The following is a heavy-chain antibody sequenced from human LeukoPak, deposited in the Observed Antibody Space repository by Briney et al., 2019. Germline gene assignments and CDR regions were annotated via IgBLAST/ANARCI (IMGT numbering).Heavy chain of an antibody. Sequence: ASVKVSCKASGYTFTSYGTSWVRQAPGQGLEWMGWISAYNGNTNYAQKLQGRVTMTTDTSTSTAYMELRSLRSDDTAVYYCARDLKRYSSGREMFYFDYWAREPWSPSPQ. J-gene: IGHJ4*02. CDR3: ARDLKRYSSGREMFYFDY. V-gene: IGHV1-18*01. CDR2: ISAYNGNT. D-gene: IGHD6-19*01. CDR1: GYTFTSYG.